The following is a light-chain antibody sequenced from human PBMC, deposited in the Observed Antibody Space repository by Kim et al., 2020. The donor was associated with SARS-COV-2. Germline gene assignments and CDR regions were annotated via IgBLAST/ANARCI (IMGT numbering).Light chain of an antibody. V-gene: IGLV2-8*01. CDR2: DVS. J-gene: IGLJ2*01. Sequence: ASGSPGQSVTISGTGTSSDVSWFQQHPGKAPKLMIYDVSKRPSGVPDRFSGSKSGNTASLTVSGLQAEDEAVYYCSSYAGNNNWIFGGGTQLTVL. CDR3: SSYAGNNNWI. CDR1: SSD.